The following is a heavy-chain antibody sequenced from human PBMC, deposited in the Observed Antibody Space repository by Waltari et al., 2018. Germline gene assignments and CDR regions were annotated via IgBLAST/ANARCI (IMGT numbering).Heavy chain of an antibody. D-gene: IGHD3-22*01. V-gene: IGHV4-34*01. CDR1: GGSFIGYY. Sequence: QVQLQQWGAGLLKPSETLSLTCAVYGGSFIGYYWSWIRQPPGKGLEWIGEINHSGSTNYNPSLKSRVTISVDTSKNQFSLKLSSVTAADTAVYYCASGSSVQTEDYWGQGTLVTVSS. CDR2: INHSGST. CDR3: ASGSSVQTEDY. J-gene: IGHJ4*02.